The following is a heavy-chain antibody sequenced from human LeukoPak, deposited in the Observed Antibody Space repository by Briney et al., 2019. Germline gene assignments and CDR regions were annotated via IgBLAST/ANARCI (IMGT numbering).Heavy chain of an antibody. J-gene: IGHJ4*02. CDR1: GGSFSGYY. V-gene: IGHV4-34*01. CDR2: INHSGST. CDR3: ARGRVASLRYFDWLPGYFDY. D-gene: IGHD3-9*01. Sequence: SETLSLTCAVYGGSFSGYYWSWIRQPPGKGLEWIGEINHSGSTNYNPSLKSRVTTSVDTSKNQFSLKLSSVTAADTAVYYCARGRVASLRYFDWLPGYFDYWGQGTLVTVSS.